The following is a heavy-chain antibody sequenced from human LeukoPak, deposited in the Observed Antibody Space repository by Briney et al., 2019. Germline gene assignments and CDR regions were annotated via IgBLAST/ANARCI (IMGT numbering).Heavy chain of an antibody. CDR3: ARIRNYDILTGYYPHFDY. V-gene: IGHV5-51*01. J-gene: IGHJ4*02. CDR1: GYSFTIYW. Sequence: GEFLKISCKGSGYSFTIYWIAWVRQMPGKGLQWMGIIYPGDSDTRYSPSFQGQVSISADKSITTAYLQWSSLKASDTAIYYCARIRNYDILTGYYPHFDYWGQGTLVTVSS. CDR2: IYPGDSDT. D-gene: IGHD3-9*01.